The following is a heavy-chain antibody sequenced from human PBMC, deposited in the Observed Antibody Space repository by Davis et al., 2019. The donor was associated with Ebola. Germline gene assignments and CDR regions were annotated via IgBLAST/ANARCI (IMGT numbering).Heavy chain of an antibody. CDR1: GGSFSGYY. CDR2: INHSGST. V-gene: IGHV4-34*01. CDR3: ARGDHDFWSGYYYNWFDP. D-gene: IGHD3-3*01. J-gene: IGHJ5*02. Sequence: GSLRLSCAVYGGSFSGYYWSWIRQPPGKGLEWIGEINHSGSTNYNPSLKSRVTISVDTSKNPFSLKLSSVTAADTAVYYGARGDHDFWSGYYYNWFDPWGQGTLVTVSS.